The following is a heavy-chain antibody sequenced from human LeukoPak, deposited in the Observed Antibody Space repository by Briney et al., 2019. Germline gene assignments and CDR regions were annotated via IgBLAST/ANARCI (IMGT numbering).Heavy chain of an antibody. Sequence: GASVKVSCKASGGTFSSYAISWVRQAPGQGLEWMGWINPNSGGTNYAQKFQGRVTMTRDTSISTAYMELSRLRSDDTAVYYCARDTRRVTMVRGPPGYWGQGTLVTVSS. CDR2: INPNSGGT. J-gene: IGHJ4*02. V-gene: IGHV1-2*02. D-gene: IGHD3-10*01. CDR3: ARDTRRVTMVRGPPGY. CDR1: GGTFSSYA.